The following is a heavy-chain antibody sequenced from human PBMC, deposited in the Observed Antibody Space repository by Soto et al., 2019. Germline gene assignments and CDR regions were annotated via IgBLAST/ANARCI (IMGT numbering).Heavy chain of an antibody. CDR2: INHSGST. V-gene: IGHV4-34*01. D-gene: IGHD2-15*01. Sequence: LETLSLTCAVYGGSFSGYHWSWIRQPPGKGLEWIGEINHSGSTNYNPSLKSRVTVSVDTSKNQFSLKLSSVTAADTAVYYCARGQGSGNRNYYSSYYMDVWCKGTTVS. CDR1: GGSFSGYH. J-gene: IGHJ6*03. CDR3: ARGQGSGNRNYYSSYYMDV.